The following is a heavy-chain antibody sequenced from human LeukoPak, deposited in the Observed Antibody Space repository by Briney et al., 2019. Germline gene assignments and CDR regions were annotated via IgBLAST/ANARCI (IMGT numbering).Heavy chain of an antibody. Sequence: GGSLRLSCAASGFTLPDSGMRWVRHAPGKGLEWVSDISWNSGTIVYADSVKGRFTISRDNAKNSLYLQMNSLRPDDTALYYCAKKSGTSSSLDYWGQGTLVTVSS. J-gene: IGHJ4*02. CDR2: ISWNSGTI. CDR3: AKKSGTSSSLDY. V-gene: IGHV3-9*01. CDR1: GFTLPDSG. D-gene: IGHD6-6*01.